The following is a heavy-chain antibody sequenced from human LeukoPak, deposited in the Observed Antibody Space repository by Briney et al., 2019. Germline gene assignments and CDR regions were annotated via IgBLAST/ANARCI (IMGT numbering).Heavy chain of an antibody. CDR3: ARSKSGGQLSYDLDY. D-gene: IGHD3-16*01. CDR2: IILPFPIP. Sequence: SVKVSCRSSGGAFSRYPISWVRQAPGQGPEWMGGIILPFPIPNYAQRFKGRVTITADESTTTAYMELSSLRSEDTAVYYCARSKSGGQLSYDLDYWGQGTLVTVSS. J-gene: IGHJ4*02. CDR1: GGAFSRYP. V-gene: IGHV1-69*13.